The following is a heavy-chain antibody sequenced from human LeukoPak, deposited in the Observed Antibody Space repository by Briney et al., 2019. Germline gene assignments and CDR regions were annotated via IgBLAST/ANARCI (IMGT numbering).Heavy chain of an antibody. J-gene: IGHJ5*02. CDR3: AKGKAYNNLDWFDP. Sequence: PGGSLRLSCAASGFTFSSFAMTWVRQAPGKGLEWVSSIIGTGVGAFYADSVKGRFTISRDNSKNTLYLQMNSLRADDTAVYYCAKGKAYNNLDWFDPWGQGILVTVSS. D-gene: IGHD4-11*01. V-gene: IGHV3-23*01. CDR1: GFTFSSFA. CDR2: IIGTGVGA.